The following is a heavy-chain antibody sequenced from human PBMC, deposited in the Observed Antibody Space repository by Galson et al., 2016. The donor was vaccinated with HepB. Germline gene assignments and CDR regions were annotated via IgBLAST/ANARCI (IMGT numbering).Heavy chain of an antibody. V-gene: IGHV3-74*03. CDR1: GFTFSGYW. CDR2: INSGGSDT. D-gene: IGHD1-14*01. J-gene: IGHJ2*01. CDR3: ARGGPQWPTSYFDL. Sequence: SLRLSCAASGFTFSGYWMHWVRQAPGKGPVWVSRINSGGSDTKYADFVKGRFIISRDNAKNTLYVQMDSLTAEDTAVYFCARGGPQWPTSYFDLWGRGTLVTVSS.